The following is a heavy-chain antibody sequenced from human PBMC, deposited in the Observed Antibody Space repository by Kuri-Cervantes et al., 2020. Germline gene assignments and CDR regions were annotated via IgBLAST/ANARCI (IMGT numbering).Heavy chain of an antibody. V-gene: IGHV3-11*04. CDR3: ASPLPYSSGWYFDAFDI. D-gene: IGHD6-19*01. Sequence: GESLKISCAASGFTFSDYYMSWIRQAPGKGLEWVSYISSSGSTIYYADSVKGRFTISRDNAKNSLYLQMNSLRDEDTAVYYCASPLPYSSGWYFDAFDIWGQGKMVTVSS. J-gene: IGHJ3*02. CDR1: GFTFSDYY. CDR2: ISSSGSTI.